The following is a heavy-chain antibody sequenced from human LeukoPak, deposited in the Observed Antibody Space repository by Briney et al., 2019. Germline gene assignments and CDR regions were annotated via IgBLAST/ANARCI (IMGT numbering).Heavy chain of an antibody. V-gene: IGHV4-31*03. Sequence: SQTLSLTCTVSGGSISSGGYYWSWIRQHPGKGLDWIGYIYDSGSTYYNPSLRRRLTISVNTSKNQFALKLSSLPAADTAVYYCASEGTGYDYWGQGTLVPVSS. CDR3: ASEGTGYDY. CDR2: IYDSGST. CDR1: GGSISSGGYY. J-gene: IGHJ4*02. D-gene: IGHD3-10*01.